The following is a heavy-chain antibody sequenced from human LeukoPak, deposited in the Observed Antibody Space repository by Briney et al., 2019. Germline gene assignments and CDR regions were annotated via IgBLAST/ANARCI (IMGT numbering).Heavy chain of an antibody. Sequence: GGSLRLSCAASGFTFSSYWMSWVRQAPGKGLEWVANIKQDGSEKYYVDSVKGRFTISRDNAKNSLYLQMNSLRAGDTAVYYCASLYSSGWSDRTRYYYYYYYMDVWGKGTTVTVSS. J-gene: IGHJ6*03. CDR2: IKQDGSEK. D-gene: IGHD6-19*01. CDR3: ASLYSSGWSDRTRYYYYYYYMDV. V-gene: IGHV3-7*01. CDR1: GFTFSSYW.